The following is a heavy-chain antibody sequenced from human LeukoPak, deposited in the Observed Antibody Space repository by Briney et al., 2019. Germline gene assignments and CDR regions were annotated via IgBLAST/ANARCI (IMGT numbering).Heavy chain of an antibody. CDR1: GGSLGSYS. Sequence: SETLSLTCTVSGGSLGSYSWDWIRQSPGKGLEWIGFFYSSGRTNVNPSLKSRLTISLDTSKNQFSLRLTSVTAADTAIYYCAREVVPAALYYYYYMDVWGKGTTVTVSS. D-gene: IGHD2-2*01. CDR2: FYSSGRT. CDR3: AREVVPAALYYYYYMDV. V-gene: IGHV4-4*08. J-gene: IGHJ6*03.